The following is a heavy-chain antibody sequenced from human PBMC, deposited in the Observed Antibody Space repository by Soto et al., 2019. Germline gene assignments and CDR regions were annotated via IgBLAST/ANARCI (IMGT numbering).Heavy chain of an antibody. V-gene: IGHV3-23*01. CDR1: GFDFSYYA. D-gene: IGHD6-19*01. CDR2: ISDSGRPT. J-gene: IGHJ4*02. CDR3: AKDARRSSGWYYFDY. Sequence: QPGGSLRLSCAASGFDFSYYAMGWVRQAPGKGLEWVSCISDSGRPTYYADSVKGRFTVSRDNSKNTLYLLMNSLRAEDTARYYCAKDARRSSGWYYFDYWGQGSLVTVSS.